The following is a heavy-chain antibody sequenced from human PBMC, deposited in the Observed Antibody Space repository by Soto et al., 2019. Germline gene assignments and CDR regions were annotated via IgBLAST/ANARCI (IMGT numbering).Heavy chain of an antibody. CDR3: VRGNDGYGVFDY. D-gene: IGHD5-18*01. J-gene: IGHJ4*02. Sequence: AGGSPRLSSAASGVALSSYWMHWVRQAPGKGLVCVSRINMAGTAINYAGSVKGRFTISRDNAKNTLFLQMNSLRDDDTAMYYCVRGNDGYGVFDYWGQGALVTVYS. CDR1: GVALSSYW. V-gene: IGHV3-74*01. CDR2: INMAGTAI.